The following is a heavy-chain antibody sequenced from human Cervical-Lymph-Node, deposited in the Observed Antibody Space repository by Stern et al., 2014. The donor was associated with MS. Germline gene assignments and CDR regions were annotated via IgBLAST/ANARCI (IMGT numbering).Heavy chain of an antibody. J-gene: IGHJ4*02. D-gene: IGHD3-22*01. CDR1: GGTFSNYA. CDR2: IIPIFGTP. CDR3: ARGPDHNSGYYYAY. Sequence: VQLVESGAEVKKPGSSVKVSCKASGGTFSNYAISWGRQAPGQGLKWMGGIIPIFGTPNYAQKFQGRVTITADESTSTAYMELNSLTSEDTAVYYCARGPDHNSGYYYAYWGQGTLVTVSS. V-gene: IGHV1-69*01.